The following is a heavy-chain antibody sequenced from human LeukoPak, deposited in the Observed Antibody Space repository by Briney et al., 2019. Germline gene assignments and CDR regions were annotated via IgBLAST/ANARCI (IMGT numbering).Heavy chain of an antibody. D-gene: IGHD1-1*01. CDR1: GFTFSSTY. CDR2: IYSGGST. Sequence: PGGSLRLSCAASGFTFSSTYMSWVRQAPGKGLEWVSVIYSGGSTYYADSVKGRFTISRDNSKNTLYLQMNSLRAEDTAVYYCARDSGYISDYWGQGTLVTVSS. J-gene: IGHJ4*02. CDR3: ARDSGYISDY. V-gene: IGHV3-66*01.